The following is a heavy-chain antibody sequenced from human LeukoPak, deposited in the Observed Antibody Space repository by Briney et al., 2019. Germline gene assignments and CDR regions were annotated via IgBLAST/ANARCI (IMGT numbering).Heavy chain of an antibody. D-gene: IGHD7-27*01. CDR3: ARASTGDYPDH. V-gene: IGHV3-7*03. J-gene: IGHJ5*02. CDR2: IKEDGSQK. Sequence: GGSLRLSCTASGFTFSNYWMSWVRQAPGKGLEWVANIKEDGSQKSYVDSVKGRFSISRDNADNSLFLQMNSLRAEDTAVYYCARASTGDYPDHWGQGILVTVSS. CDR1: GFTFSNYW.